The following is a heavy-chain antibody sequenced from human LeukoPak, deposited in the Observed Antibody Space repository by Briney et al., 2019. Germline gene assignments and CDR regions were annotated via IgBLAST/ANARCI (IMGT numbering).Heavy chain of an antibody. V-gene: IGHV1-69*13. Sequence: SVKVSCKASGGTFSSYAISWVRQALGQGLEWMGGIIPIFGTANYAQKFQGRVTITADESTSTAYMELSSLRSEDTAVYYCASLENDKIWSGYYETYYYYYMDVWGKGTTVTVSS. CDR3: ASLENDKIWSGYYETYYYYYMDV. CDR1: GGTFSSYA. D-gene: IGHD3-3*01. J-gene: IGHJ6*03. CDR2: IIPIFGTA.